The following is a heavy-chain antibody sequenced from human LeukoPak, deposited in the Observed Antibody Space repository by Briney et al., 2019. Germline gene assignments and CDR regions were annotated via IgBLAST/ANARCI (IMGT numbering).Heavy chain of an antibody. J-gene: IGHJ4*02. Sequence: SETLSLTCTVSGGSISSYYWSWIRQPPGKGLEWIGYIYYSGSTNYNPSLKSRVTISVDTSKNLFSLKLSSVTAADTAVYYCARTYSSSWYGYFDYWGQGTLVTVSS. CDR1: GGSISSYY. D-gene: IGHD6-13*01. V-gene: IGHV4-59*01. CDR3: ARTYSSSWYGYFDY. CDR2: IYYSGST.